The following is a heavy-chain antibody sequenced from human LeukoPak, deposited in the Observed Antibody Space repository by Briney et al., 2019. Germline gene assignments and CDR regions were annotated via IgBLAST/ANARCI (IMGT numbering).Heavy chain of an antibody. V-gene: IGHV3-13*01. CDR3: ARFFGYGMDV. J-gene: IGHJ6*02. CDR1: GFTFSSYD. D-gene: IGHD3-3*01. Sequence: PGGSLRLSCAASGFTFSSYDMQWVRQATGKGLEWVSAIGTAGDTYYPGSVKGRFTISRENAKNSLYLQMNSLRAGDTAVYYGARFFGYGMDVWGQGTTVTVSS. CDR2: IGTAGDT.